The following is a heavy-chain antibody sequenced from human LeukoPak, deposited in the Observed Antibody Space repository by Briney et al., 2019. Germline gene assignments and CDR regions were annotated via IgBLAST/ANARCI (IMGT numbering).Heavy chain of an antibody. Sequence: SETLSLTCAVYGGSFSGYYWSWIRQPPGKGLEWIGEINHSGSTNYNPSLKSRVTISVDTSKNQFSLKLSSVTAADTAVYYCARAVGTWRYCSSTSCPRRGYSWFDPWGQGTLVTVSS. D-gene: IGHD2-2*01. J-gene: IGHJ5*02. V-gene: IGHV4-34*01. CDR1: GGSFSGYY. CDR3: ARAVGTWRYCSSTSCPRRGYSWFDP. CDR2: INHSGST.